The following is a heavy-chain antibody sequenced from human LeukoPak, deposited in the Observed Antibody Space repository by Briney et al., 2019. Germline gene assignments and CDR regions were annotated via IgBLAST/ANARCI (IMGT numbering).Heavy chain of an antibody. CDR2: ISSSSRYI. V-gene: IGHV3-21*01. D-gene: IGHD6-13*01. CDR1: GFTFSSYA. J-gene: IGHJ6*02. CDR3: ARDLSSLVDYYAMDV. Sequence: PGGSLRLSCAASGFTFSSYAMSWVRQAPGKGLEWVSSISSSSRYIYYADSVKGRFTISRDNSKDSLYLQMNSLRAEDTAVYYCARDLSSLVDYYAMDVWGQGTTVTVSS.